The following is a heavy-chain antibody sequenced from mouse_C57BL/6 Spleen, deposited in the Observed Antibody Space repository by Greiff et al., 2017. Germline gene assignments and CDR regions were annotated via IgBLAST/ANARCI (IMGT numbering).Heavy chain of an antibody. D-gene: IGHD2-3*01. V-gene: IGHV1-85*01. CDR1: GYTFTSYD. CDR2: IYPRDGST. J-gene: IGHJ4*01. CDR3: ARADDGHYYAMDY. Sequence: QVQLQQSGPELVKPGASVKLSCKASGYTFTSYDINWVKQRPGQGLEWIGWIYPRDGSTKHNEKFKGKATLTVDTSSSTAYMELHSLTSEDSAVYFCARADDGHYYAMDYWGQGTSVTVSS.